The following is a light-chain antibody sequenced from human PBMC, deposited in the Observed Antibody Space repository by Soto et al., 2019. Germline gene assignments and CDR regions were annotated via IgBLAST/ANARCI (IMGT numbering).Light chain of an antibody. CDR3: QQYSTYPLT. CDR2: RAS. CDR1: QSISNA. V-gene: IGKV1-5*03. Sequence: IQMTQSPSTRSASVGDSVTLTCRASQSISNALAWYQQKPGKAPKLLIYRASALQSGVPSRFSGSGSGTEFTLTIDSLQPDDFATFYCQQYSTYPLTFGGGTKVDIK. J-gene: IGKJ4*01.